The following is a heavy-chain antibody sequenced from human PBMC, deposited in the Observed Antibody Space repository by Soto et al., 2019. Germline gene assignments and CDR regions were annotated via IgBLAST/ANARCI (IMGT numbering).Heavy chain of an antibody. CDR1: GYTFTSFY. V-gene: IGHV1-46*01. CDR2: INPSGGST. Sequence: QVQLVQSGAEVKKPGASVKISCKTSGYTFTSFYMHWVRQAPGQGLEWMGIINPSGGSTEYAQKFQGRVTMTRDTSTSTVYTELSSLRSDDTAVYYCARAPETFDYWGQGTLVTVSS. J-gene: IGHJ4*02. CDR3: ARAPETFDY.